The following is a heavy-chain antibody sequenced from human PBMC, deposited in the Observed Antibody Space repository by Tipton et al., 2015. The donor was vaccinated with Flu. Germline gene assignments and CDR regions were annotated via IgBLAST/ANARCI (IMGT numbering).Heavy chain of an antibody. V-gene: IGHV5-51*01. J-gene: IGHJ6*02. D-gene: IGHD2-15*01. CDR1: GYSFTSYW. CDR2: IYPGDSDT. Sequence: QLVQSGAEVKKPGESLKISCKGSGYSFTSYWIGWVRQMPGKGLEWMGIIYPGDSDTRHSPSFQGQVTISADKSISTAYLQWSSLKASDTAMYYCARQSSGGKGGYYYYGMDVWGQGTTVTVSS. CDR3: ARQSSGGKGGYYYYGMDV.